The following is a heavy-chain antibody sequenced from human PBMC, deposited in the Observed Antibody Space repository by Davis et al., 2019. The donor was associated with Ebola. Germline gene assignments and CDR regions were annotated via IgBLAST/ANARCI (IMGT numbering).Heavy chain of an antibody. CDR1: GFTFSSFE. CDR2: ISSSGSAI. D-gene: IGHD3-3*01. CDR3: ARATAGDVRFLEWLSWWFDP. J-gene: IGHJ5*02. Sequence: PGGSLRLSCAASGFTFSSFEMNWVRQAPGKGLEWVSYISSSGSAIYYADSVKGRFTISRDNAKNSLYLQMNSLRAEDTAVYYCARATAGDVRFLEWLSWWFDPWGQGTLVTVSS. V-gene: IGHV3-48*03.